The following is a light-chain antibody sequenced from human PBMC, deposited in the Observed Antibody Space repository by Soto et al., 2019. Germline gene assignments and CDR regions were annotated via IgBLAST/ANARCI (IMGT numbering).Light chain of an antibody. J-gene: IGKJ1*01. CDR1: QSVSTF. V-gene: IGKV3-11*01. CDR2: SAS. Sequence: EIVLTQSPATLSLSPWERAILSCRASQSVSTFLAWFQQKPGQPPRLLIYSASNRTTGIPDRFSGSGSGTDFTLTISRLEPEDFAVYYCLQHSGTSPKTFGQGTKVDIK. CDR3: LQHSGTSPKT.